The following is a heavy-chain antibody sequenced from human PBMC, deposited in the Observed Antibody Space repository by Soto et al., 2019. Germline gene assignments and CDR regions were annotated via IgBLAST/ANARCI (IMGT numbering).Heavy chain of an antibody. CDR3: AREGGYYYGSGSPKSLDWFDP. CDR1: GYTFTSYG. V-gene: IGHV1-18*01. CDR2: ISAYNGNT. D-gene: IGHD3-10*01. J-gene: IGHJ5*02. Sequence: ASVKVSCKASGYTFTSYGISWVRQAPGQGLEWMGWISAYNGNTNYAQKLQGRVTMTTDTSTSTAYMELRSLRSDDTAVYYCAREGGYYYGSGSPKSLDWFDPWGQGTRVTVSS.